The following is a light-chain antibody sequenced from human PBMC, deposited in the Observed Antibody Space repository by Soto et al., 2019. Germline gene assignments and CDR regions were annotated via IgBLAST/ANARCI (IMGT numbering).Light chain of an antibody. CDR2: AAS. CDR1: QSIVTY. V-gene: IGKV1-39*01. CDR3: QQHNSYPRT. Sequence: DYEITHPTASRSSSAGDRVTITCRASQSIVTYLNWYLQKPGEAPKLLIYAASNLHSGVPSRFSGSGSGTDFTLTISSLQPEDFATYYCQQHNSYPRTVGEGTKVEI. J-gene: IGKJ4*01.